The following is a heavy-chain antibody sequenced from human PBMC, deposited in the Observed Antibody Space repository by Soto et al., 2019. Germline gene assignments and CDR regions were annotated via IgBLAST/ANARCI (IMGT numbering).Heavy chain of an antibody. CDR1: GGSISSGGYY. J-gene: IGHJ5*02. CDR2: IYYSGST. D-gene: IGHD3-10*01. CDR3: AREEVAYYDSGSYNWFDP. V-gene: IGHV4-31*03. Sequence: QVQLQESGPGLVKPSQTLSLTCTVSGGSISSGGYYWSWIRQYPGKGLEWIGYIYYSGSTYYNPSLKSRVTISVDTSNNQFSLKLSLVTAADTAVYYCAREEVAYYDSGSYNWFDPWGQGILVTVSS.